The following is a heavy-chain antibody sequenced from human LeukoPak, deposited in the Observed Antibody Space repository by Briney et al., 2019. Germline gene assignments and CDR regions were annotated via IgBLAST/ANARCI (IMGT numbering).Heavy chain of an antibody. CDR2: ISGSGGST. D-gene: IGHD6-13*01. CDR3: ANSAGIAAAGYYFDY. Sequence: RGCLRLSCAASGFTFSSYAMSWVRQAPGEGLEWVSAISGSGGSTYYADSVKGRLTISRDNSKNTLYLQMNSLRAEDTAVYYCANSAGIAAAGYYFDYWGQGTLVTVSS. CDR1: GFTFSSYA. V-gene: IGHV3-23*01. J-gene: IGHJ4*02.